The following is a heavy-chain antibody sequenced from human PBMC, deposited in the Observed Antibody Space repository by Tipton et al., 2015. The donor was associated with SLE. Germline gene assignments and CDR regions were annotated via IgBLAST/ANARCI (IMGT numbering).Heavy chain of an antibody. CDR2: IKQDGSEE. CDR1: GFTFSQYW. J-gene: IGHJ5*01. Sequence: SLRLSCAASGFTFSQYWMSWVRQAPGKGLEWVANIKQDGSEEYSVDSVKGRFTISRDNARNSLYLQMNSLRAEDTAVYYCARENWWRFDSWGQGTLVTVSS. CDR3: ARENWWRFDS. V-gene: IGHV3-7*03. D-gene: IGHD2-15*01.